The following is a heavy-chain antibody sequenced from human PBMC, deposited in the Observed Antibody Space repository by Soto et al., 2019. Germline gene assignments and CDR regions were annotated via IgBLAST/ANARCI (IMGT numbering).Heavy chain of an antibody. D-gene: IGHD1-26*01. V-gene: IGHV3-30-3*01. CDR2: ISYDGSNK. J-gene: IGHJ3*02. CDR3: ARLRLPELDAFDI. CDR1: GFTFSSYA. Sequence: QVQLVESGGGVVQPERSLRLSCAASGFTFSSYAMHWVRQAPGKGLEWVAVISYDGSNKYYADSVKGRFTISRDNSKNPLYLQMNSLRAEHTAVYYCARLRLPELDAFDIWGQGIMVTVSS.